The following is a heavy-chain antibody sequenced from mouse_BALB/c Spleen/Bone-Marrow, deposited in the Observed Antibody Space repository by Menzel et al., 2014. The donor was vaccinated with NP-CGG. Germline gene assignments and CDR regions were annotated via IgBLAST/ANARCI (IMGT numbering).Heavy chain of an antibody. J-gene: IGHJ2*01. CDR3: ARDYYGSSYFDY. CDR2: IWAGGST. Sequence: VQVVESGPGLVAPSQSLSITCTVSGFSLTSYGVHWVRQPPGKGLEWLGVIWAGGSTNYNSALMSRLSISKDNSKSQVFLKMNSLQTDDTAMYYYARDYYGSSYFDYWGQGTTLTVSS. CDR1: GFSLTSYG. V-gene: IGHV2-9*02. D-gene: IGHD1-1*01.